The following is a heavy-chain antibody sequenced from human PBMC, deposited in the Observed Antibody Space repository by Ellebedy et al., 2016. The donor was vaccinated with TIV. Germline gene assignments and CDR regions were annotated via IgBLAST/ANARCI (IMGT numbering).Heavy chain of an antibody. D-gene: IGHD3-22*01. Sequence: MPSETLSLTCTVSGGSISSSSYYWGWIRQPPGKGLEWIGGISYSGSTYYNPSLKSRVTISVDKSKNQFSLKLSSVTAADTAVYYCARGGTYFDSSGLFDPWGQGTLVTVSS. CDR3: ARGGTYFDSSGLFDP. CDR1: GGSISSSSYY. J-gene: IGHJ5*02. V-gene: IGHV4-39*07. CDR2: ISYSGST.